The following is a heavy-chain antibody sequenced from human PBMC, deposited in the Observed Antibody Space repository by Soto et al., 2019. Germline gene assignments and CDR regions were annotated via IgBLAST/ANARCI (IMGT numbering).Heavy chain of an antibody. J-gene: IGHJ4*02. CDR2: INAGNGNT. D-gene: IGHD2-15*01. CDR3: ARARGGYYFVY. V-gene: IGHV1-3*01. Sequence: GASVKVSCKASGYTFTSYAMHWVRQAPGQRLEWMGWINAGNGNTKYSRKFQGRVTITRDTSASTAYMELSSLRSEDTAVYYCARARGGYYFVYWGQGTLVTVSS. CDR1: GYTFTSYA.